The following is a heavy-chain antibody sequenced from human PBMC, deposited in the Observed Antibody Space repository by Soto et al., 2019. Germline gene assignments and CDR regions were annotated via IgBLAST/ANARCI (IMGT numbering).Heavy chain of an antibody. V-gene: IGHV3-23*01. J-gene: IGHJ3*01. D-gene: IGHD3-16*02. CDR2: ISDSGDRT. CDR3: AKDRGIIVKAGDAFDV. Sequence: VGSLRLSGASSGFTLSMSAVNWVRQAPGKGLEWVSYISDSGDRTYYADSVKGRFTISRDRSKNTVSLQMDSLRAEDTAVYYCAKDRGIIVKAGDAFDVWGQGTKVTVSS. CDR1: GFTLSMSA.